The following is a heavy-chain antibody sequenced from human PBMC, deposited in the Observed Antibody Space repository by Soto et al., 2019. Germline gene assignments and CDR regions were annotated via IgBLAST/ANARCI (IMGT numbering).Heavy chain of an antibody. J-gene: IGHJ4*02. D-gene: IGHD3-22*01. CDR1: GGSISSGGYY. CDR2: IYYSGST. CDR3: ARGVLAYYDSSGYYDY. V-gene: IGHV4-31*03. Sequence: QVQLQESGPGLVKPSQTLSLTYTVSGGSISSGGYYWSWIRQHPGKGLEWIGYIYYSGSTYYNPSLKSRVTISVDTSKNQFSLKLSSVTAADTAVYYCARGVLAYYDSSGYYDYWGQGTLVTVSS.